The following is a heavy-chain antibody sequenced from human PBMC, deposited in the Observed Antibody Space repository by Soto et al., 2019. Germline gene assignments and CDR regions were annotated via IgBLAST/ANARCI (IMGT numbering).Heavy chain of an antibody. CDR2: MYYSGAT. Sequence: SETLSLTCTVSRGSSSRNSYYWEWSRQPPGKGLEWIGSMYYSGATYHNPSLQSRVTISVDTSKNQFSLHLSSVTAADTAVYYCARHAAYDTVWGKSDGSDYWGQGTLVTVS. D-gene: IGHD3-16*01. J-gene: IGHJ4*02. V-gene: IGHV4-39*01. CDR1: RGSSSRNSYY. CDR3: ARHAAYDTVWGKSDGSDY.